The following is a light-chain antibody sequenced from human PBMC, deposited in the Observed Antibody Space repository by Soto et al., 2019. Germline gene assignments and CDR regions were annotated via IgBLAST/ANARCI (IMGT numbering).Light chain of an antibody. CDR3: CSYAGSYTYV. CDR2: DVT. Sequence: QSALTQPRSVSGSPGQSVTISCTGTSSDVGNYNYVSWSQQHPGKAPKLLIHDVTKRPSGVPDRFSGSKSGITASLTISGLQAEDEADYYCCSYAGSYTYVFGTGTKVTVL. CDR1: SSDVGNYNY. J-gene: IGLJ1*01. V-gene: IGLV2-11*01.